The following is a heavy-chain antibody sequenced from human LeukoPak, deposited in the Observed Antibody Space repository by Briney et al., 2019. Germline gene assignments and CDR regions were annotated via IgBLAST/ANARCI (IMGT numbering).Heavy chain of an antibody. D-gene: IGHD6-13*01. CDR3: ASDPPEYSSSWD. J-gene: IGHJ4*02. Sequence: SETLSLTCTVSGGSISSGDYYWSWIRQPPGKGLEWIGYIYYSVSTYYNPSLKSRVTISVQTSKNQFSLKLSSVTDADTAVYYCASDPPEYSSSWDWGQGTLVTVSS. CDR2: IYYSVST. CDR1: GGSISSGDYY. V-gene: IGHV4-30-4*08.